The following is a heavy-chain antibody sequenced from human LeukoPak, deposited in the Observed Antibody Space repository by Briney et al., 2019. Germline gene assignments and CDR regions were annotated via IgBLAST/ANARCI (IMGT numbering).Heavy chain of an antibody. V-gene: IGHV4-39*01. CDR2: FSFTGGT. J-gene: IGHJ3*02. D-gene: IGHD5-12*01. Sequence: IPSETLSLTCIVSDGSISSRNYYWGWIRQPPGKGLEWIASFSFTGGTNCKPSLKSRVTVSVDTSKNQFSLNLRSVTAADTAVYYCARHVEGTTRDTWGQGTMVTVSS. CDR3: ARHVEGTTRDT. CDR1: DGSISSRNYY.